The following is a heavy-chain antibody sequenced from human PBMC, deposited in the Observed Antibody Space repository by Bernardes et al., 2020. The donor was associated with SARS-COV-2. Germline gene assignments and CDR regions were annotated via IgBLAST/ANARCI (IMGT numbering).Heavy chain of an antibody. CDR2: INCNGSSI. V-gene: IGHV3-74*01. J-gene: IGHJ4*02. Sequence: GSLSLSCAASGFTFSSYCWHWVRLAPGKGPVWVARINCNGSSINYADPVKRRFTISRDNARNTLYLEMNSLRAEDSAVYYCARGSGNYYFDYWGQGTLVTVSS. CDR3: ARGSGNYYFDY. CDR1: GFTFSSYC. D-gene: IGHD1-26*01.